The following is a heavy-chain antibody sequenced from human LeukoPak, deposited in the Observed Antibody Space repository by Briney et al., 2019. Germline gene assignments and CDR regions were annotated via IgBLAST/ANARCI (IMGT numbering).Heavy chain of an antibody. J-gene: IGHJ4*02. V-gene: IGHV1-24*01. CDR3: ATKGYCSSTSCYAHFNY. D-gene: IGHD2-2*01. Sequence: ASVKVSCKVSGYTLTELSMHWVRQAPGKRLEWMGGFDPEDGETIYAQKFQGRVTMTEDTSTDTAYMELSSLRSEDTAVYYCATKGYCSSTSCYAHFNYWGQGTLVTVSS. CDR2: FDPEDGET. CDR1: GYTLTELS.